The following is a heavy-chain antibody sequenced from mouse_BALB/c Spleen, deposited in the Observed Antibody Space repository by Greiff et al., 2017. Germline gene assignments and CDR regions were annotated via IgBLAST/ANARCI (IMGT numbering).Heavy chain of an antibody. V-gene: IGHV1-69*02. D-gene: IGHD1-2*01. CDR1: GYTFTSYW. J-gene: IGHJ2*01. CDR2: IYPSDSYT. Sequence: QVQLQQPGAELVRPGASVKLSCKASGYTFTSYWINWVKQRPGQGLEWIGNIYPSDSYTNYNQKFKDKATLTVDKSSSTAYMQLSSPTSEDSAVYYCTIQGTATTPPYWRQGTTLTVSS. CDR3: TIQGTATTPPY.